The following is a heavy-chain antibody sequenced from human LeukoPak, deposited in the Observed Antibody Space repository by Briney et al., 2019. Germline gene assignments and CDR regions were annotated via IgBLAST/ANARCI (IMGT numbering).Heavy chain of an antibody. J-gene: IGHJ4*02. V-gene: IGHV5-51*01. CDR3: ARPSYGASDY. CDR2: IYPDDSRT. Sequence: GESLRISCKGSGYRFTKSWIGWVRQMPGKGLEWLGIIYPDDSRTRYSPSFQGQVTISVDKSITTAYLQWTSLKASDTAMYYCARPSYGASDYWGQGTLVTVSS. D-gene: IGHD4-17*01. CDR1: GYRFTKSW.